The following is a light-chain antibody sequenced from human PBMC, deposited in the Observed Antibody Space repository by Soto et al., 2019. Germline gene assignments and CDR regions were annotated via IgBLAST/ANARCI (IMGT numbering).Light chain of an antibody. CDR3: QQYYSYPPFT. J-gene: IGKJ3*01. CDR1: QGISSY. Sequence: AIRMTQSPSSFSASTGDRVTITCRASQGISSYLAWYQQKPGKAPKLLIYAASTLQSGVPSRFSGSGSGTDFTLPISCLQSEDFATYYCQQYYSYPPFTFGPGTKVDIK. CDR2: AAS. V-gene: IGKV1-8*01.